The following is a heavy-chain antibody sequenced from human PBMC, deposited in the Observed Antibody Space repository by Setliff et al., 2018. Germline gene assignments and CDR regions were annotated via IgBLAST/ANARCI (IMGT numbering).Heavy chain of an antibody. CDR2: INPNSGGT. D-gene: IGHD6-13*01. J-gene: IGHJ3*02. V-gene: IGHV1-2*02. CDR1: GYTFTGYY. CDR3: ARGGGSSSWYDAFDI. Sequence: ASVKVSCKASGYTFTGYYMHWVRQAPGQALEWMGWINPNSGGTNYAQKFQGRVTMTRDTSISTAYMELSRLRTDDTAVYYCARGGGSSSWYDAFDIWGQGTMVTVSS.